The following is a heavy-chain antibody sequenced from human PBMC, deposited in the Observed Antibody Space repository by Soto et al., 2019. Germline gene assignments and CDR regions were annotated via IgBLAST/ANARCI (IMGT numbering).Heavy chain of an antibody. CDR2: INTSGGST. V-gene: IGHV1-46*03. Sequence: ASVKVSCKASGYSFTSYYMHWVRQAPGQGLEWMRIINTSGGSTSYAQKFQGRVTMTRETSTSTVYMELSSLRSEDTAVYYCARDFYDILTGSPQAFDIWGQGTMVTVSS. CDR3: ARDFYDILTGSPQAFDI. J-gene: IGHJ3*02. D-gene: IGHD3-9*01. CDR1: GYSFTSYY.